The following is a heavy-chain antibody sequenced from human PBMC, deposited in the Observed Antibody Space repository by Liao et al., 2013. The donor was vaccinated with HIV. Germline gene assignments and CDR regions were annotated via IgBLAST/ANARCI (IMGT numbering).Heavy chain of an antibody. J-gene: IGHJ6*03. CDR3: ARVYSGTFEYYYHYYMDV. D-gene: IGHD1-26*01. CDR2: IYTSGST. CDR1: GGSITSGSYY. Sequence: QVQLQESGPGLVKPSQTLSLTCTVSGGSITSGSYYWSWIRQPAGKALEWIGRIYTSGSTNYNPSLKSRVTISVDTSKNHFSLRLSSVTAADTAVYYCARVYSGTFEYYYHYYMDVWGKGTTVTVSS. V-gene: IGHV4-61*02.